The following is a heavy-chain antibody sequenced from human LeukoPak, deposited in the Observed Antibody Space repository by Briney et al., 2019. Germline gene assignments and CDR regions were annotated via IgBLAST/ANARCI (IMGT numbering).Heavy chain of an antibody. D-gene: IGHD2-2*01. J-gene: IGHJ4*02. V-gene: IGHV3-23*01. Sequence: QSGGSLRLSCAASGFTFSSYGMSWVRQAPGKGLEWVSAISGGGGSTYYADSVKGRFTFSRDNSKNTVYLQMNSLRAEDTAVYYCAKNHGSTSRGACDYWGQGTLVTVSS. CDR2: ISGGGGST. CDR1: GFTFSSYG. CDR3: AKNHGSTSRGACDY.